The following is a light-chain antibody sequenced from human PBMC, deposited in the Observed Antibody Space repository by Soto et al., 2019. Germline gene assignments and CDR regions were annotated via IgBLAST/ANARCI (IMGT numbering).Light chain of an antibody. CDR3: QFYDSSLSAVV. Sequence: QSVLTQPHSVSGAPGQGVTISCTGSSSNIGAGYDVHWYQQLPGTAPKLLIYGNSNRPSGVPDRFSGSKSGTSASLAITGLQAEDEADYYCQFYDSSLSAVVFGGGTKLTVL. V-gene: IGLV1-40*01. CDR2: GNS. CDR1: SSNIGAGYD. J-gene: IGLJ2*01.